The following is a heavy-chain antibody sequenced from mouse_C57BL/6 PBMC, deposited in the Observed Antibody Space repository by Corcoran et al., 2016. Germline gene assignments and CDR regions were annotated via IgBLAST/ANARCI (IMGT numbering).Heavy chain of an antibody. Sequence: VQLQQSGPELVQPGASVKISCKASGYTFTSYGISWVKQRTGQGLEWIGEIYPRSGNTYYNEKFKGKATLTADKSSSTAYMELRSLTSEDSAVYFCAKETAWFAYWGQGTLVTVSA. D-gene: IGHD4-1*01. V-gene: IGHV1-81*01. CDR1: GYTFTSYG. CDR2: IYPRSGNT. J-gene: IGHJ3*01. CDR3: AKETAWFAY.